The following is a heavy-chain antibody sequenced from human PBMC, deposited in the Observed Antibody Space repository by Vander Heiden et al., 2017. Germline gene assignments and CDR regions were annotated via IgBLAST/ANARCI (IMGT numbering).Heavy chain of an antibody. J-gene: IGHJ5*02. D-gene: IGHD3-9*01. CDR3: AGDCDSTSHYSRFDP. CDR2: IWSHGRSP. CDR1: GLSLSHYG. Sequence: QVHLVESGGGVVQPGGSLRLSCEVSGLSLSHYGIHWVRQAPGKGLEWVAVIWSHGRSPYYADFGKGRFTVSRDISKSTVYLQANSLTAEDTAVYYCAGDCDSTSHYSRFDPWGQGTLVTVSP. V-gene: IGHV3-33*01.